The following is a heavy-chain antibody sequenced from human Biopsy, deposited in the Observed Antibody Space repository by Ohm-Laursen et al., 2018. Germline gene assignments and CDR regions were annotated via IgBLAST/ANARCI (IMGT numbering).Heavy chain of an antibody. CDR1: GGSIISYY. Sequence: GTLSLTCSVSGGSIISYYWTWIRQPPGKGLEWIGHVYNGGITNYNPSLKSRVTISKDTSKNQFSLQVNSVTAADTAVYYCARTPRDSFWSGSYKRGLWFDPWGQGTLVTVSP. CDR3: ARTPRDSFWSGSYKRGLWFDP. V-gene: IGHV4-59*01. J-gene: IGHJ5*02. D-gene: IGHD3-3*01. CDR2: VYNGGIT.